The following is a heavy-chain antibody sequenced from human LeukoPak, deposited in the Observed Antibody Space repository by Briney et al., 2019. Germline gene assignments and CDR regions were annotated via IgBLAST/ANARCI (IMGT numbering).Heavy chain of an antibody. CDR2: INHSGST. CDR1: GGSFSGFY. D-gene: IGHD2-2*01. V-gene: IGHV4-34*01. CDR3: ARHAYRYCSSTSCLNWFDP. J-gene: IGHJ5*02. Sequence: SETLSLTCAVYGGSFSGFYWSWIRQPPGKGLEWIGEINHSGSTNYNPSLKSRVTISVDTSKNQFSLKLSSVTAADTAVYYCARHAYRYCSSTSCLNWFDPWGQGTLVTVSS.